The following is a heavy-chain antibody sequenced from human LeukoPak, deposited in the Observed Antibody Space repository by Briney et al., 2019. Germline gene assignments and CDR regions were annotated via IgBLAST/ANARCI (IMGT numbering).Heavy chain of an antibody. Sequence: GGSLRLSCAASGFTFSNYWMHWVRQAPGKGLVWVSRINSDGINTSYADSVKGRFTISRDNAKNTLNLQMNSLRAEDTAVYYCARDSGSYPEYYFDYWGQGTLVTVSS. CDR2: INSDGINT. D-gene: IGHD1-26*01. CDR1: GFTFSNYW. CDR3: ARDSGSYPEYYFDY. J-gene: IGHJ4*02. V-gene: IGHV3-74*01.